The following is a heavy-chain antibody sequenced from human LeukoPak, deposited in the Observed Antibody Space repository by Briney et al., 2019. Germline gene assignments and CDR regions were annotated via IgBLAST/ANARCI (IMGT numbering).Heavy chain of an antibody. Sequence: SQTLSLTCTVSGGSISSGGYYWSWIRQHPGKGLEWIGYIYYSGSTYYNPSLKSRVTISIDTSKNQFSLKLSSVTAADTAVYYCARGGYCSSTSCLPLDYWGQGTLVTVSS. D-gene: IGHD2-2*01. V-gene: IGHV4-31*03. CDR3: ARGGYCSSTSCLPLDY. CDR2: IYYSGST. J-gene: IGHJ4*02. CDR1: GGSISSGGYY.